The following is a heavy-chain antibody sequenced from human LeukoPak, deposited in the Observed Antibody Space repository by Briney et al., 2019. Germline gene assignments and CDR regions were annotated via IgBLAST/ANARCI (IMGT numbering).Heavy chain of an antibody. Sequence: PSGTLSLTCTVSRGSISSYFWSWLRQPPGKGLEWIAYIYHSGSTSYNPSLKSRVTLSVDTSKNQFSLNLTSVTAADTAVYYCAREGEYSNRLDPWGQGTLVTVSS. CDR2: IYHSGST. D-gene: IGHD4-11*01. CDR1: RGSISSYF. V-gene: IGHV4-59*01. CDR3: AREGEYSNRLDP. J-gene: IGHJ5*02.